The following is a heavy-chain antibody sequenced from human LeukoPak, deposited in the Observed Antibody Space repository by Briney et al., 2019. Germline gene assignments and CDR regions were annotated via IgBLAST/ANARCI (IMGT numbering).Heavy chain of an antibody. Sequence: GGSLRLSCAASGFTFNRYSMNWVRQAPGKGLEWVSYIAYTGTIHYADSVKGRFTISRDDAKNSLYLHMNSLRAEDTAAYYCTRDPRALDYWGQGTLVTVSS. CDR1: GFTFNRYS. V-gene: IGHV3-48*01. J-gene: IGHJ4*02. CDR2: IAYTGTI. CDR3: TRDPRALDY.